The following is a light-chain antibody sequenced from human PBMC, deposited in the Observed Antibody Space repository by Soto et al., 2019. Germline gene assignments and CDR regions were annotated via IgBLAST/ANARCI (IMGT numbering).Light chain of an antibody. V-gene: IGKV3-11*01. CDR2: DAS. CDR3: QQRVNWPPLT. Sequence: EVVMTQSPASLSLSPGERATLSCRASQSISSYLAWYQQKPGQAPRLLIYDASNRATGIPARFSGSGSGTDFTLTISSLEPEDSAVYYCQQRVNWPPLTFGGGTKVEI. CDR1: QSISSY. J-gene: IGKJ4*01.